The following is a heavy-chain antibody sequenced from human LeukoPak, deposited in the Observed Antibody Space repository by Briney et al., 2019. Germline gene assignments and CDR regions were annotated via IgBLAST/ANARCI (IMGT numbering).Heavy chain of an antibody. D-gene: IGHD1-26*01. Sequence: ASVKVSCKASGYTFTNYDINWVRQATGQGLEWMGWMNPNSGNTGYAQEFQGRITMTRNTSISTAYMELSSLRSEDTAMYYCAKSKVGATTLPIDSWGQGTLVTVSS. J-gene: IGHJ4*02. CDR3: AKSKVGATTLPIDS. CDR2: MNPNSGNT. CDR1: GYTFTNYD. V-gene: IGHV1-8*01.